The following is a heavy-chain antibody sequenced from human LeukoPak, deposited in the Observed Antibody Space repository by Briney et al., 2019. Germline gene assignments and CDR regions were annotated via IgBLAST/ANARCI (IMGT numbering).Heavy chain of an antibody. Sequence: PSGTLSLTCAVSGGSISSSNWWSWVRQPPGKGLEWIGEIYHSGSTNYYPSLKSRVTISVDKSKNQFSLKLSSVTAADTAVYYCARGGIAAAGAYNWFDPWGQGTLVTVSS. CDR2: IYHSGST. CDR3: ARGGIAAAGAYNWFDP. J-gene: IGHJ5*02. D-gene: IGHD6-13*01. CDR1: GGSISSSNW. V-gene: IGHV4-4*02.